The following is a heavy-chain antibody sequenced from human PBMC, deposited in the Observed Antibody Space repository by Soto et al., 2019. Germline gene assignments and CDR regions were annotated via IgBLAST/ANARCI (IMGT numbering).Heavy chain of an antibody. CDR3: ARDVRYSSSWYFFDC. V-gene: IGHV1-69*12. J-gene: IGHJ4*02. CDR2: IIPIFGTA. Sequence: QVQLVQSGAEVKKPGSSVKVSCKASGGTFSSYAISWVRQAPGQGLEWMGGIIPIFGTANYAQKFQGRVTFTGRESTSTTYMELSRLRSEDTAVYYWARDVRYSSSWYFFDCWGQGTLVTVSS. D-gene: IGHD6-13*01. CDR1: GGTFSSYA.